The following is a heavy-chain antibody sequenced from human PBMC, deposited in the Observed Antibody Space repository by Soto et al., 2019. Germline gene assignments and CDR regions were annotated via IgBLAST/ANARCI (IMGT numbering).Heavy chain of an antibody. CDR3: AKDPTSYDSSAQFDS. CDR2: IYDSGST. CDR1: GGSISNTHYY. Sequence: SETLSLTCTVSGGSISNTHYYWSWIRQPPGAGLEWIGHIYDSGSTYNNPSLKGRFTISRDNSNNTLYLQMNSLRAEDTAVYYCAKDPTSYDSSAQFDSWGQGTLVTVSS. V-gene: IGHV4-30-4*01. J-gene: IGHJ4*02. D-gene: IGHD3-22*01.